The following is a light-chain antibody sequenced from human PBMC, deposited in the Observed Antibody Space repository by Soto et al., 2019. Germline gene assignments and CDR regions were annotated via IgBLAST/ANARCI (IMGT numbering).Light chain of an antibody. CDR3: KQTYFTAIT. CDR2: AAT. V-gene: IGKV1-39*01. Sequence: IQLTQSPSSLSASVGDRVTITCRAGQTISTYLNWYQQKPGKAPKLLIYAATNLQSGVSPRFSGRGAGTDFTLTISSLQPEDFATYYCKQTYFTAITFGQGTRLEIK. J-gene: IGKJ5*01. CDR1: QTISTY.